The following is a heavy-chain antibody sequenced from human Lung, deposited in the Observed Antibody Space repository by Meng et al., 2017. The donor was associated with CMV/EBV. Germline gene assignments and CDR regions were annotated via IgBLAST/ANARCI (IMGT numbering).Heavy chain of an antibody. CDR2: INSGGST. D-gene: IGHD3-16*01. CDR3: AREDGGD. V-gene: IGHV3-66*02. Sequence: ESLKISCAASGFTVSSNYMSWVRQAPGKGLEWVSVINSGGSTYYADAVKGRFTISRDNSKNTLYLQINSLRAEDTAVYYCAREDGGDWGQGTLVTVSS. J-gene: IGHJ4*02. CDR1: GFTVSSNY.